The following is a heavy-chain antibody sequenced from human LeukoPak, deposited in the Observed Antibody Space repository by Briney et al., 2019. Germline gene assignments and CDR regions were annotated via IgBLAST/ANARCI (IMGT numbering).Heavy chain of an antibody. CDR2: IYYSGST. D-gene: IGHD4-23*01. V-gene: IGHV4-31*03. Sequence: PSETLSLTCTVSGGSISSGGYYWSWIRQHPGKGLEWIGYIYYSGSTYYNPSLKSRVTISVDTSKNQFSLKLSSVTAADTAVYYCARLGTRYYYGMDVWGQGTTVTVS. CDR3: ARLGTRYYYGMDV. J-gene: IGHJ6*02. CDR1: GGSISSGGYY.